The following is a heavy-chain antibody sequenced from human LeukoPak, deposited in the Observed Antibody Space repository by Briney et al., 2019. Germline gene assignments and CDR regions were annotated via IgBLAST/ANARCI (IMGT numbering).Heavy chain of an antibody. Sequence: ASVKVSFKASGYTFTIYYMHWVRQAPGQGLEWMGIINPSGGSTSYAQKFQGRVTMTRDTSTSTVYMELSSLRSEDTAVYYCARDYFVVVPAAIQYFDYWGQGTLVTVSS. CDR2: INPSGGST. CDR1: GYTFTIYY. V-gene: IGHV1-46*01. CDR3: ARDYFVVVPAAIQYFDY. J-gene: IGHJ4*02. D-gene: IGHD2-2*02.